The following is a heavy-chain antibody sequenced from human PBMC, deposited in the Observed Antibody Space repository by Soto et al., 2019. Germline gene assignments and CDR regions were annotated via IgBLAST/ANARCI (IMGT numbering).Heavy chain of an antibody. CDR3: ARGLFSENYYSGGWYYFDS. CDR1: GGSFSGYS. D-gene: IGHD1-26*01. Sequence: SETLSLTCAVYGGSFSGYSWTWIRQSPGKGLEWIGQINHSGSTNSNPSLKGRVTISLVTSKNQFSLELTSVTAADTAVYYCARGLFSENYYSGGWYYFDSWGQGTLVTVSS. V-gene: IGHV4-34*01. J-gene: IGHJ4*02. CDR2: INHSGST.